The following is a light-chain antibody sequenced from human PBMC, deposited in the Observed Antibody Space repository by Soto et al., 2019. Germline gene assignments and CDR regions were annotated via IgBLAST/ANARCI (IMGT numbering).Light chain of an antibody. CDR2: GAS. V-gene: IGKV3-20*01. Sequence: EIVLPQSPGTLSLSPGERATLSCRASQSVISNYLAWYQQKPGQAPSLLIYGASSRATGIPDKFSGSGSGTDFTLTISRLEPEDFAVYYCQHYGSSPQTFGQGTKVDIK. J-gene: IGKJ1*01. CDR3: QHYGSSPQT. CDR1: QSVISNY.